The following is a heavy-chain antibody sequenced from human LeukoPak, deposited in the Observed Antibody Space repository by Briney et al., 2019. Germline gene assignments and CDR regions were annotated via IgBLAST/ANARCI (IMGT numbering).Heavy chain of an antibody. V-gene: IGHV1-2*06. CDR1: GYTFTGYY. Sequence: ASVKVSCKASGYTFTGYYMHWVRQAPGQGLEWMGRINPNNGATTYAQNFQGRVTMTRDTSISTAYMELSSLGSDDTAVYYCARGRNYDGGGFDYWGQGTLVTVSS. J-gene: IGHJ4*02. D-gene: IGHD3-16*01. CDR2: INPNNGAT. CDR3: ARGRNYDGGGFDY.